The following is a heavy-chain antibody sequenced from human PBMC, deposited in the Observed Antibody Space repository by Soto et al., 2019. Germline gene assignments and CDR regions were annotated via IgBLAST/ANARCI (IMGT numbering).Heavy chain of an antibody. Sequence: PSETLSLTCTVSGGPISSGGYYWSWIRQHPGKGLEWIGYIYYSGSTYYNPSLKSRVTISVDTSKNQFSLKLSSVTAADTAVYYCARGDDFWSGYFDYWGQGTLVTVSS. J-gene: IGHJ4*02. CDR1: GGPISSGGYY. D-gene: IGHD3-3*01. CDR3: ARGDDFWSGYFDY. V-gene: IGHV4-31*03. CDR2: IYYSGST.